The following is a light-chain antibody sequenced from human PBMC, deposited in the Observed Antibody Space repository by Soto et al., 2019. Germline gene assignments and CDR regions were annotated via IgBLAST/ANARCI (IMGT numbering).Light chain of an antibody. CDR1: ESLFCF. Sequence: DIVLTQSPATLSVSPGDTVTLSCRASESLFCFLAWYQQKPGQAPRLLMYGVSTRATGIPARFSGGGSATDFTLTISSLQSEDSAFYFCQSYNDWPFASGLGTRLEI. J-gene: IGKJ2*01. V-gene: IGKV3-15*01. CDR3: QSYNDWPFA. CDR2: GVS.